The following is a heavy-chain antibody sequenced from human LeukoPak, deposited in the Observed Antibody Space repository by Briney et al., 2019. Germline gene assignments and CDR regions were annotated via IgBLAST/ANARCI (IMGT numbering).Heavy chain of an antibody. D-gene: IGHD4/OR15-4a*01. V-gene: IGHV3-7*03. CDR2: IKQGGGET. J-gene: IGHJ4*02. Sequence: PGGSLRLSCAGSGFTFSRHWMNWVRQAPGKGLERVANIKQGGGETNYVGSVKGRFTVSRDDANKLVYLQMDSLRADDTAIYYCARGPHYGARTDHLDYWGQGTLVTVSS. CDR3: ARGPHYGARTDHLDY. CDR1: GFTFSRHW.